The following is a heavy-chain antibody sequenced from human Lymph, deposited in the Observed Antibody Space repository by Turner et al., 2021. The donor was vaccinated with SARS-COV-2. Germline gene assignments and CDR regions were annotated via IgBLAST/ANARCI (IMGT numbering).Heavy chain of an antibody. CDR1: VYTLTELS. CDR3: ATVLCSGGSCYYYGMDV. D-gene: IGHD2-15*01. CDR2: FDPEDGET. V-gene: IGHV1-24*01. Sequence: QVQLVQSGAEVTKPGASLKVSCKVSVYTLTELSIHWVRQAPGKGLEWVGGFDPEDGETIYAQKFQGRVTMTEDTSTDTAYMELSSLRSEDTAVYYCATVLCSGGSCYYYGMDVWGQGTTVTVSS. J-gene: IGHJ6*02.